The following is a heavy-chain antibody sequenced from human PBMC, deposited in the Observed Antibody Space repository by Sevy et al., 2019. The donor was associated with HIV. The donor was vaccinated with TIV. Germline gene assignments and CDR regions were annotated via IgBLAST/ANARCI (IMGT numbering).Heavy chain of an antibody. CDR2: IQYDGSNK. J-gene: IGHJ4*02. CDR1: GFSSSSYG. Sequence: GGSLRLSCAASGFSSSSYGMHWVRQAPGKGLEWMSYIQYDGSNKDYADSVKGRFTISRDNSKNTLYLQMNCLRVEDTAVFYCGKEGGGEGGDHWGQGTLVTVSS. D-gene: IGHD3-16*01. CDR3: GKEGGGEGGDH. V-gene: IGHV3-30*02.